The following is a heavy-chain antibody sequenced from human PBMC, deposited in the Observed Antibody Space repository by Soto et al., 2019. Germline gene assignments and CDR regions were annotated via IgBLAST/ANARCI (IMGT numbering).Heavy chain of an antibody. D-gene: IGHD3-22*01. CDR2: IVVGSANT. CDR1: GFPFTTSA. V-gene: IGHV1-58*01. CDR3: AASLTMVVAFEHFDY. Sequence: ASVKVSCKASGFPFTTSAVQWVRQARGQRLEWIGWIVVGSANTKYAQKFQERVTITRDMSTSTAYMELSSLTSEDTAVYYCAASLTMVVAFEHFDYWGQGALVTVSS. J-gene: IGHJ4*02.